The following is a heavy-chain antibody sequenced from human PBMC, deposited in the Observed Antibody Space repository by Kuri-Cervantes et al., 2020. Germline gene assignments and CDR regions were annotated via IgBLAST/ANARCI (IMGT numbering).Heavy chain of an antibody. CDR3: ANLYSGYESYYYYYGMDV. Sequence: GGSLRLSCAASGFTFSDYYMSWIRQAPGKGLEWVSYISSSGSTIYYADSVKGRFTISRDNAKNSLYLQMNSLRDEDTAVYYCANLYSGYESYYYYYGMDVWGQGTTVTVSS. D-gene: IGHD5-12*01. J-gene: IGHJ6*02. CDR1: GFTFSDYY. CDR2: ISSSGSTI. V-gene: IGHV3-11*01.